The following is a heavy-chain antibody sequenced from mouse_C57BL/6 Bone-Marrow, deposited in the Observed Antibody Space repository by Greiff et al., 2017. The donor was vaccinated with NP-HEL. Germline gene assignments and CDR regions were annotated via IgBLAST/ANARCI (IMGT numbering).Heavy chain of an antibody. CDR2: IYPRSGNT. Sequence: QLQQSGAELARPGASVKLSCKASGYTFTSYGISWVKQRTGQGLEWIGEIYPRSGNTYYNEKFKGKATLTADKSSSTAYMELRSLTSEDSAVYFCELGRGAYWGQGTLVTVSA. J-gene: IGHJ3*01. CDR1: GYTFTSYG. D-gene: IGHD4-1*01. CDR3: ELGRGAY. V-gene: IGHV1-81*01.